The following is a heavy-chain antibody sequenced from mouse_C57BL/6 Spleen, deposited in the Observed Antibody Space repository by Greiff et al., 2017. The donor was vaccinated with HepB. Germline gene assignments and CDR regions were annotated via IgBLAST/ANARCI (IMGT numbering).Heavy chain of an antibody. D-gene: IGHD2-1*01. J-gene: IGHJ2*01. Sequence: EVKVVESEGGLVQPGSSMKLSCTASGFTFSDYYMAWVRQVPEKGLEWVANINYDGSSTYYLDSLKSRFIISRDNAKNILYLQMSSLKSEDTATYYCARVGGIYYGNYGYYFDYWGQGTTLTVSS. CDR3: ARVGGIYYGNYGYYFDY. CDR1: GFTFSDYY. V-gene: IGHV5-16*01. CDR2: INYDGSST.